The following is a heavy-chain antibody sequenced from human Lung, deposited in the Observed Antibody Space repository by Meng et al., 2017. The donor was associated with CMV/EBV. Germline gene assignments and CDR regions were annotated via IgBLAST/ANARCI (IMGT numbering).Heavy chain of an antibody. CDR3: ARDNDWGPDY. J-gene: IGHJ4*02. Sequence: ASVKVSWKATGYTFTDHYFHWVRQAPGQGLEWMGWIYPNSGGTHYAQKFQGRLTVTTDTSISTGYMELSSLGSDDTAVYYCARDNDWGPDYWGQGTLVTVSS. CDR2: IYPNSGGT. CDR1: GYTFTDHY. V-gene: IGHV1-2*02. D-gene: IGHD3-9*01.